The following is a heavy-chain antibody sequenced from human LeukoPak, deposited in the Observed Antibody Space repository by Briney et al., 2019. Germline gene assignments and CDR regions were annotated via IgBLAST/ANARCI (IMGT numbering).Heavy chain of an antibody. CDR1: GGSISSGGYY. V-gene: IGHV4-61*08. CDR3: ARSGNSGWISDNWFDP. Sequence: SETLSLTCTVSGGSISSGGYYWSWIRQPPGKGLEWIGYIYHSGSTYYNPSLKSRVTISVDTSKNQFSLKLSSVTAADTAVYYCARSGNSGWISDNWFDPWGQGTLVTVSS. J-gene: IGHJ5*02. CDR2: IYHSGST. D-gene: IGHD6-19*01.